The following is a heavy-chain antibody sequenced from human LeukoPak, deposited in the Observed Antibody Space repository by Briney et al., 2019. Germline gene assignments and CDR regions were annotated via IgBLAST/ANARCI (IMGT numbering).Heavy chain of an antibody. CDR1: GGSISSSSYY. CDR3: VSDSGGYFGY. Sequence: SETLSLTCTVSGGSISSSSYYWGWIRQPPGKGLEWIGSIYYSGSTYYNPSLKSRVTISVDTSKNQFSLKLSSVTAADTAVYYCVSDSGGYFGYWGQGTLVTVSS. D-gene: IGHD3-22*01. V-gene: IGHV4-39*01. J-gene: IGHJ4*02. CDR2: IYYSGST.